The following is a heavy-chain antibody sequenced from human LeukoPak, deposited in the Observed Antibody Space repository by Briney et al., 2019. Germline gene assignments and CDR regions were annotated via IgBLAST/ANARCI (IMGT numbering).Heavy chain of an antibody. CDR3: ARHEEEDGRNAKTFWF. V-gene: IGHV4-59*05. CDR1: GGSISSYY. J-gene: IGHJ4*02. D-gene: IGHD3-3*01. CDR2: IFYSGRT. Sequence: PSETLSLTCTVSGGSISSYYWSWIRQPPGMGLEWIGSIFYSGRTYYNPSPSLKRRVTISVDSSKNQFSLRLTSVTAADTAVYYCARHEEEDGRNAKTFWFWGQGTLVTV.